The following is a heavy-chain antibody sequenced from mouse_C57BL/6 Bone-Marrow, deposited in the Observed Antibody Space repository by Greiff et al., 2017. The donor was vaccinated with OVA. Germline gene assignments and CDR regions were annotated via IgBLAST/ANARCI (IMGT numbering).Heavy chain of an antibody. CDR1: GYTFTDYN. J-gene: IGHJ3*01. CDR2: INPNNGGT. Sequence: VQLQQSGPELVKPGASVKMSCKASGYTFTDYNMHWVTQSHGKSLEWIGYINPNNGGTSYTQKFKGKATLTVNKSSSTAYMELRSLTSEDSAVYYCARGLITTARGFAYGGQGTLVTVSA. V-gene: IGHV1-22*01. D-gene: IGHD1-1*01. CDR3: ARGLITTARGFAY.